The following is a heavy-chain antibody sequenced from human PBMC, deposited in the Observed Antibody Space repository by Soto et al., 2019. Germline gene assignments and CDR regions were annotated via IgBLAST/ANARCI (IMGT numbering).Heavy chain of an antibody. D-gene: IGHD6-19*01. V-gene: IGHV4-59*01. CDR3: ARSVAVPGAHIAY. J-gene: IGHJ4*02. CDR1: GGSISGSY. Sequence: SETLSLTCSVSGGSISGSYWSWIRQSPGKGLEWLGYVYYTGSTNYSPSLRSRVSISVDTSKNGFSLRLSSVTAADTAVYFCARSVAVPGAHIAYWGQGTKVTASS. CDR2: VYYTGST.